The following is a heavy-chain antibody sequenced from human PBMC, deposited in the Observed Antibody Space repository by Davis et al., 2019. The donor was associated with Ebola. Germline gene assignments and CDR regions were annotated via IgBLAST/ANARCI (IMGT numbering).Heavy chain of an antibody. CDR3: AGHRGGSANYYYYYFGMDL. V-gene: IGHV4-39*01. Sequence: MPSETLSLTCNVSGGSIDSTSHYWGWVRQPPGRGLEWIGNVYYSGLTYYNPSLESRVTMSVDRSRSQFSLSLRSVTAADTAIYYCAGHRGGSANYYYYYFGMDLWGKGTTVTVSS. CDR2: VYYSGLT. CDR1: GGSIDSTSHY. D-gene: IGHD2-15*01. J-gene: IGHJ6*04.